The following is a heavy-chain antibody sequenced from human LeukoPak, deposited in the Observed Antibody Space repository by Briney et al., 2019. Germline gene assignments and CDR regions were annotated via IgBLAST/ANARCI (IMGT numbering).Heavy chain of an antibody. CDR1: GDSISSGNW. D-gene: IGHD2-2*01. CDR2: IYHSGNT. J-gene: IGHJ4*02. Sequence: SGTLSLTCAVSGDSISSGNWWSWIRQPPGKGLEWIGEIYHSGNTVYNPPLKSRVTISVDNSNNQFSLKLTSVTAADTAVYYCARNGASSSVVDWGQGTLVTVSS. V-gene: IGHV4-4*02. CDR3: ARNGASSSVVD.